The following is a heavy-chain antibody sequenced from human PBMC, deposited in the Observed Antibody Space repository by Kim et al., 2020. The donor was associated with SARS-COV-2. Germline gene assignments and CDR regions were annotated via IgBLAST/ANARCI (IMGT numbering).Heavy chain of an antibody. CDR3: ARGGGPKGWGTPSMVRGVIPNYYYYYMDV. D-gene: IGHD3-10*01. CDR2: INHSGST. CDR1: GGSFSGYY. J-gene: IGHJ6*03. V-gene: IGHV4-34*01. Sequence: SETLSLTCAVYGGSFSGYYWSWIRQPPGKGLEWIGEINHSGSTNYNPSLKSRVTISVDTSKNQFSLKLSSVTAADTAVYYCARGGGPKGWGTPSMVRGVIPNYYYYYMDVWGKGTTVTVSS.